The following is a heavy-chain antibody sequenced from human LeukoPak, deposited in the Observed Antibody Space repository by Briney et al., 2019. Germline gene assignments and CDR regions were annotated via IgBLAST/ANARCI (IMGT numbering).Heavy chain of an antibody. CDR2: SSPSSSYT. J-gene: IGHJ4*02. Sequence: KPGGSLRLSCAASGFTFSDYYMSWIRQAPGKGLEWGSYSSPSSSYTNYADSVKGRFTISRDNSKKSLYLQMHSLRAEDTALYYCARTNWGEELDYWGQGTLVSVS. D-gene: IGHD7-27*01. CDR1: GFTFSDYY. V-gene: IGHV3-11*03. CDR3: ARTNWGEELDY.